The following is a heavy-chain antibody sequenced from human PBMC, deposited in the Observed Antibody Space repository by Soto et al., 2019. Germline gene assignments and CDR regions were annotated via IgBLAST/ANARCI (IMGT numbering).Heavy chain of an antibody. Sequence: LSLTWTRSGGYIRSGDYYWGWIRQPPGKGLEWIGYIYYSGSTYYNPSLKSRVTISVDTSKNQFSLKLSSVIAADTAVYYCXRAGGYDILTGYYVFHYWGQGTLVTASS. CDR2: IYYSGST. J-gene: IGHJ4*02. V-gene: IGHV4-30-4*01. CDR3: XRAGGYDILTGYYVFHY. CDR1: GGYIRSGDYY. D-gene: IGHD3-9*01.